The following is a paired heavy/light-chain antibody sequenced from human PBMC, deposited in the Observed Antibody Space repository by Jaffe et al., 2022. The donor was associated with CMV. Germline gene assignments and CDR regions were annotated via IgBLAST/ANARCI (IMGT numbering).Light chain of an antibody. Sequence: QTVVTQEPSLTVSPGGTVTLTCASSTGAVTSGYYPNWFQQKPGQAPRALIYSTTNKHPWTPARFSGSLLGGKAALTLSGVQPEDEAEYYCLLYSGGALIFGGGTKVTVL. CDR1: TGAVTSGYY. J-gene: IGLJ2*01. CDR3: LLYSGGALI. CDR2: STT. V-gene: IGLV7-43*01.
Heavy chain of an antibody. CDR2: IRSTANNYAT. CDR1: GFSFSGSS. J-gene: IGHJ3*02. Sequence: EVQLVNSGGGLVQPGGSLKLSCAGSGFSFSGSSMNWVRQAPGKGLEWVGRIRSTANNYATEYGASVKGKFTISRDDSKNTAYLQMNSLKSEDTAVYYCATGDALDIWGQGTMVTVSS. V-gene: IGHV3-73*01. CDR3: ATGDALDI.